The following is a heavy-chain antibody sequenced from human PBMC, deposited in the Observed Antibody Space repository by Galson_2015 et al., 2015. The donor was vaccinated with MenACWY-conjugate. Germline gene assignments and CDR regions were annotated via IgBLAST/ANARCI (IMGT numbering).Heavy chain of an antibody. CDR3: ARDMGSVGDV. D-gene: IGHD1-26*01. CDR2: PIPILEMT. J-gene: IGHJ6*02. CDR1: DVTLNAYP. V-gene: IGHV1-69*10. Sequence: SVKVSCKASDVTLNAYPMSWARQAPGEGLEWAGGPIPILEMTNYAQRFQGRVTMTADNSTSAAYMELSSLRSEDTAVYYCARDMGSVGDVWGQGTTVTVSS.